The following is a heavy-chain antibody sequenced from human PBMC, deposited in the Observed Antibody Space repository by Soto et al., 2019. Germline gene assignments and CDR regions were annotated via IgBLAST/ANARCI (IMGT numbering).Heavy chain of an antibody. D-gene: IGHD5-18*01. CDR3: ARDQDTAMVGNFDY. CDR2: MSYDGSNK. V-gene: IGHV3-30-3*01. Sequence: QVQLVESGGGVVQPGRSLRLSCAASGFTFSSYAMHWVRQAPGKGLEWVAVMSYDGSNKYYADSVKGRFTISRDNSKNTLYLQMNSLRAEDTAVYYCARDQDTAMVGNFDYWGQGTLVTVSS. CDR1: GFTFSSYA. J-gene: IGHJ4*02.